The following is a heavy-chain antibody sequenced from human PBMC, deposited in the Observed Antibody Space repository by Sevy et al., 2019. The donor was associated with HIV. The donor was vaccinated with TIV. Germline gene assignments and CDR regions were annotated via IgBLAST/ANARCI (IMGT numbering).Heavy chain of an antibody. D-gene: IGHD2-15*01. CDR1: GYTFTSYY. J-gene: IGHJ3*02. CDR2: INPSGGST. V-gene: IGHV1-46*01. Sequence: ASVKVSCKASGYTFTSYYMHWVRQAPGQWLEWMGIINPSGGSTSYAQKFQGRVTMTRDTSTSTVYMELSSLRSEDTAVYYCARDKKEGVVVAATTYRRHDRYFDIWGQGTMVTVSS. CDR3: ARDKKEGVVVAATTYRRHDRYFDI.